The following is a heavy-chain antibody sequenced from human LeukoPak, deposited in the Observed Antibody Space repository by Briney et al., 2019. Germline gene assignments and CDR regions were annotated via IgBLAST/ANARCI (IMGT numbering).Heavy chain of an antibody. D-gene: IGHD2-15*01. CDR2: IKQDGSEK. J-gene: IGHJ4*02. Sequence: PGGSLRLSCAVSGFTSGSYWMSWVRQAPGKGLEWVANIKQDGSEKYYVDSVKGRFTISRDNAKNSLYLQMNSLRAEDTAVYYCARAPYCIGGSCRFDYWGQGTLVTVSS. V-gene: IGHV3-7*03. CDR3: ARAPYCIGGSCRFDY. CDR1: GFTSGSYW.